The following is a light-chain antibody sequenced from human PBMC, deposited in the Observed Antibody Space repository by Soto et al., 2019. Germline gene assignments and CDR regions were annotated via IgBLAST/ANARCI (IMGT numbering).Light chain of an antibody. J-gene: IGLJ1*01. CDR3: QSCDSSLSAYV. CDR2: GNI. CDR1: SSNLGADYD. V-gene: IGLV1-40*01. Sequence: QSALTQPPSVSGAPGQRVTISCTGSSSNLGADYDVHWYQLLPGTAPKLLIYGNINRPSGVPDRFSGSKSATSASLAITGLQAEDEADYYCQSCDSSLSAYVFGAGTKVTVL.